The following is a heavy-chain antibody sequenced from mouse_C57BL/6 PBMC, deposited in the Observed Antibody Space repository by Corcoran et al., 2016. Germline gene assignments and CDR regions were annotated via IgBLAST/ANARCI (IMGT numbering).Heavy chain of an antibody. D-gene: IGHD2-1*01. CDR2: INPNNGGT. CDR3: ARGGNWHYFDY. J-gene: IGHJ2*01. Sequence: EVQLQQSGPELVKPGASVKISCKASGYTFTDYYMNWVKQSHGKSLEWIGDINPNNGGTSYNQKFKGKATLTVDKSSSTAYMELRSLTSEDSAVYYRARGGNWHYFDYWGQGTTLTVSS. CDR1: GYTFTDYY. V-gene: IGHV1-26*01.